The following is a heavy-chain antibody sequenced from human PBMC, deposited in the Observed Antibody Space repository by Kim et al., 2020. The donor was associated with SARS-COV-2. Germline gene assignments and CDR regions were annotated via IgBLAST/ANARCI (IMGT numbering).Heavy chain of an antibody. CDR1: GFSFGNYA. CDR3: LQTTNGWFSAN. V-gene: IGHV3-23*01. CDR2: ISGIGDKV. D-gene: IGHD6-19*01. J-gene: IGHJ4*02. Sequence: GGSLRLSCAASGFSFGNYAMAWVRQAPGKGLEWVSRISGIGDKVHYAASVEGRFTISRDNSKNTVDLQMNSLRAEDTALYYCLQTTNGWFSANWGQGTRVTVSS.